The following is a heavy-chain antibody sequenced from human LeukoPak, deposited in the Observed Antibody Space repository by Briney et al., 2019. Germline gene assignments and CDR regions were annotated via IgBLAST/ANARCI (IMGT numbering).Heavy chain of an antibody. J-gene: IGHJ4*02. CDR1: AFTFSSYG. Sequence: GESLRLSCAASAFTFSSYGMHWVRQAPGKGLEWVAVIWYDGSNKYYADSVRGRFTISRDNSKNTLYLQMNSLRAEDTAIYYCARRASYYDISGCDSWGQGTLVTVSS. D-gene: IGHD3-22*01. V-gene: IGHV3-33*08. CDR2: IWYDGSNK. CDR3: ARRASYYDISGCDS.